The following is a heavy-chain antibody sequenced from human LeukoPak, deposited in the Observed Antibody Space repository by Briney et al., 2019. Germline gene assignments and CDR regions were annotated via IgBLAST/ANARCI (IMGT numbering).Heavy chain of an antibody. CDR2: IKQDGSEK. CDR3: ARDNKEMYYYDSTASGAFDI. CDR1: GFTFSSYW. Sequence: PGGSLRLSCAASGFTFSSYWMSWVRQAPGKGLEWVANIKQDGSEKYYVDSVKGRFTISRDNAKNSLYLQMNSLRAEDTAVYYCARDNKEMYYYDSTASGAFDIRGQGTMVTVSS. V-gene: IGHV3-7*01. J-gene: IGHJ3*02. D-gene: IGHD3-22*01.